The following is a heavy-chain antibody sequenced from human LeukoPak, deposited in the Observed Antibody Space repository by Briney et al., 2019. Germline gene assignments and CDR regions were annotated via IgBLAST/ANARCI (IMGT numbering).Heavy chain of an antibody. CDR2: IYYSGST. CDR3: ARGGNYWPQWWFDP. Sequence: SETLSLTCTVSGGSISSGSYYWGWIRQPPGKGLEWIGSIYYSGSTYYKPSLKSRVTISVDTSKNQFSLKLSSVTPADTAVYYCARGGNYWPQWWFDPWGRGTLVSVSS. D-gene: IGHD1-26*01. CDR1: GGSISSGSYY. J-gene: IGHJ5*02. V-gene: IGHV4-39*07.